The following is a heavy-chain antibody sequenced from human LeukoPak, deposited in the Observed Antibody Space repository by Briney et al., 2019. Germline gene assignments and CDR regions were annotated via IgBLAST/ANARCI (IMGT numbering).Heavy chain of an antibody. J-gene: IGHJ3*02. CDR2: TYYRSKWYN. CDR3: TREDRDTFDI. CDR1: GDSVSNNIAA. V-gene: IGHV6-1*01. Sequence: SQTLSLTCAISGDSVSNNIAAWTWLRQSPSRGLEWLGRTYYRSKWYNDYVVSVRGRITVNPDTSKNQFSLQLNSVTPEDTAVYYCTREDRDTFDIWGQGTVVTVSS.